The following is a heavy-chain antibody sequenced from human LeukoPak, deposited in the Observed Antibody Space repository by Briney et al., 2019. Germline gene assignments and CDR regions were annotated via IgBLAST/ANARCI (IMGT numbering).Heavy chain of an antibody. V-gene: IGHV3-30*15. CDR1: GFTFDDYA. J-gene: IGHJ4*02. CDR3: ARSRIANDSSGYYFKFDY. Sequence: HSGGSLRLSCTTSGFTFDDYAISWARQAPGKGLEWVAAISFDGSKSYYAESVKGRFSISRDNSRDTLYLQMSSLAVEDTAIYYCARSRIANDSSGYYFKFDYWGQGALVTVSS. D-gene: IGHD3-22*01. CDR2: ISFDGSKS.